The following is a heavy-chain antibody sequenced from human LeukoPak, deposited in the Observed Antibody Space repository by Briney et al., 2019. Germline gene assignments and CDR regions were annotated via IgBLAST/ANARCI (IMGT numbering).Heavy chain of an antibody. V-gene: IGHV3-9*01. CDR2: ISWNSDNI. CDR3: ITNGGGDSGYGNFDY. CDR1: GFTFDDYA. J-gene: IGHJ4*02. Sequence: GGSLRLSCAVSGFTFDDYAMHLVRQVPGKGLEGVSGISWNSDNIGYADSVKGRFTISRDNAKNSLYLQMNSLRAEDPALYYCITNGGGDSGYGNFDYWGQGTLVTVSS. D-gene: IGHD5-12*01.